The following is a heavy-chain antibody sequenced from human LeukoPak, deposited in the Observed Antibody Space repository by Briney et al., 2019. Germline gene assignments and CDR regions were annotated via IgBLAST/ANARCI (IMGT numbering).Heavy chain of an antibody. J-gene: IGHJ4*02. CDR2: ISDTARTK. CDR1: GFTFSDYY. CDR3: AGVNYWNYPF. Sequence: PGGSLRLSCAASGFTFSDYYMTWIRQTPGKGLEWISCISDTARTKSYADSVKGRFTISRDNAKNSLYLQMNSLRVEDTAVYYCAGVNYWNYPFWGQGTLVTVSS. D-gene: IGHD1-7*01. V-gene: IGHV3-11*04.